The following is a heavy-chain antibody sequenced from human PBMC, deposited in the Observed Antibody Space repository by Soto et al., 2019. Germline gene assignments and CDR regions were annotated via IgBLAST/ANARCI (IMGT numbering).Heavy chain of an antibody. CDR2: ISGSGGST. CDR3: AKDLRTDTMIVVVITTGFDY. J-gene: IGHJ4*02. CDR1: GFTFSSYA. V-gene: IGHV3-23*01. D-gene: IGHD3-22*01. Sequence: GGSLRLSCAASGFTFSSYAMSWVRQAPGKGLEWVSAISGSGGSTYYADSVKGRFTISRDNSKNTLYLQMNSLRAEDTAVYYCAKDLRTDTMIVVVITTGFDYWGQGTLVTVSS.